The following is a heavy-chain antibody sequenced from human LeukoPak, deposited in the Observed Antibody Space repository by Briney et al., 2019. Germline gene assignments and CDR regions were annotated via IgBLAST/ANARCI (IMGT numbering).Heavy chain of an antibody. J-gene: IGHJ4*02. V-gene: IGHV3-30*02. Sequence: GGSLRLSCVASGITFSASAMHWVRQAPGKGLEWVAFIRSDGSNKYYADSVKGRFTISRDDPKNTVYLQMSSLRPEDTAVYYCAEDKGTSYFDYWGQGTLVTVSS. CDR1: GITFSASA. CDR3: AEDKGTSYFDY. D-gene: IGHD1-1*01. CDR2: IRSDGSNK.